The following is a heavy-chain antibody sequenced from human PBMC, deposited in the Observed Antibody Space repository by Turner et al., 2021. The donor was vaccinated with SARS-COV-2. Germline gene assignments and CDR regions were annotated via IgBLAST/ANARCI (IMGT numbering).Heavy chain of an antibody. J-gene: IGHJ6*02. D-gene: IGHD1-1*01. CDR1: GGPFSSKS. CDR3: ARHQGSTSGYYHGMNV. Sequence: QVQLQESGPGLLRPPETLSPNCTVTGGPFSSKSWRWIRQSPGRGLEWIGYFYKIGSIDYNPTLRSRVTISVDTSKNQLSLNLISMTAADTAVYYCARHQGSTSGYYHGMNVWGQGTAVIVSS. V-gene: IGHV4-59*08. CDR2: FYKIGSI.